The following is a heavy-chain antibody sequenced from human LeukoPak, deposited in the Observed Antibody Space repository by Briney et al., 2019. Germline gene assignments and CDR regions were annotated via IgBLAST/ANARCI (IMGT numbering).Heavy chain of an antibody. J-gene: IGHJ4*02. D-gene: IGHD1-26*01. V-gene: IGHV1-2*02. CDR3: ARDVLSARYQPSDH. Sequence: ASVKVSCKASGYTFTGYYMHWVRQAPGQGLEWMGWINPNSGDTNYAQKFQGRVTLTRDTSLSTAYMELSNLRPDDTAVYYCARDVLSARYQPSDHWRQGTLVTVSS. CDR1: GYTFTGYY. CDR2: INPNSGDT.